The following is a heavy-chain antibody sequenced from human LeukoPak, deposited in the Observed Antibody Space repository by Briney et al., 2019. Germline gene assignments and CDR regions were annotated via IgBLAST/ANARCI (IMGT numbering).Heavy chain of an antibody. V-gene: IGHV4-39*02. CDR2: IRYSGRT. D-gene: IGHD6-25*01. J-gene: IGHJ4*02. Sequence: PSETLSLTCTVSGGSISSNTYYWSWIRQPPGKGLEWIGSIRYSGRTYYKPSLKSRVTLSVDTSKNQLLLNLRSVTAADTAMYYCAREFNGSHDYLGQGTLVTVSS. CDR3: AREFNGSHDY. CDR1: GGSISSNTYY.